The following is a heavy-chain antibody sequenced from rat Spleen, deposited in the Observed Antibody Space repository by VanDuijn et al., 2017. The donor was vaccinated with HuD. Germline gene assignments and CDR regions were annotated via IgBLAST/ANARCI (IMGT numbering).Heavy chain of an antibody. D-gene: IGHD4-3*01. CDR1: GFSLTSNG. J-gene: IGHJ2*01. CDR3: ARLPGPRIRGFDY. CDR2: IWAGGST. V-gene: IGHV2-72*01. Sequence: QVQLKESGPGLMQPSETLSLTCTVSGFSLTSNGVGWVRQPLGKGLVWMGTIWAGGSTNYNSAVQSRLSISRDTSKSQVFLKMNSLQPEDTGTYYCARLPGPRIRGFDYWGQGVMVTVSS.